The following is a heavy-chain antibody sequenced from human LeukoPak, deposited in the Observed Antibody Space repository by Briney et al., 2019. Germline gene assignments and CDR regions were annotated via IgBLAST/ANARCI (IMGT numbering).Heavy chain of an antibody. V-gene: IGHV4-39*07. J-gene: IGHJ4*02. CDR1: GGSVSTSDYY. CDR3: ARVFDS. Sequence: SETLSLTCTVSGGSVSTSDYYWGWIRQSPVKGLEWIGDVFYTGKTNYNPSLRGRATISIDTSKNQFSLKLTFVTAADTAVYYCARVFDSWGQGTLVTVSS. CDR2: VFYTGKT.